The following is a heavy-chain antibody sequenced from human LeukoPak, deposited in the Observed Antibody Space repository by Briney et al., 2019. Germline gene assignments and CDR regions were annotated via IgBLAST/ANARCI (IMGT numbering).Heavy chain of an antibody. Sequence: ASVKVSCKASGYTFTSYDINWVRQAPAQGLEWMGWMNPNSGNTVYAQKFQDRVTITRNTSISTAYMELSSLRSDAAPVYYCAIRGGFGEYTFDYWGQGTLVTVSS. CDR1: GYTFTSYD. CDR2: MNPNSGNT. V-gene: IGHV1-8*03. D-gene: IGHD3-10*01. CDR3: AIRGGFGEYTFDY. J-gene: IGHJ4*02.